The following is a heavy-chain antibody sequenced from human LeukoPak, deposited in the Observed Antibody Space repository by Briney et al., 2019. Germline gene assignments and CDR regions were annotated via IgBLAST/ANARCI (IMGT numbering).Heavy chain of an antibody. D-gene: IGHD2-15*01. V-gene: IGHV5-51*01. CDR2: IYPGDSDT. CDR1: GYSFTSYW. CDR3: ARRYCSGGSCYYYFDY. J-gene: IGHJ4*02. Sequence: GESLKISCKDSGYSFTSYWIGWVRQMPGKGLEWMGIIYPGDSDTRYSPSFQGQVTISADKSISTAYLQWSSLKASDTAMYYCARRYCSGGSCYYYFDYWGQGTLVTVSS.